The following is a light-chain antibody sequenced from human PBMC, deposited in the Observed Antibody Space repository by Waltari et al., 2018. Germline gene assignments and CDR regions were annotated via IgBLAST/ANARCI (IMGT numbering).Light chain of an antibody. J-gene: IGLJ1*01. Sequence: QSALTQPASVSGSPGQSITIPCSGPDRDVGAYDFVPWYQQHPGKAPHLIIYEVSNRPSGISNRFSASKSGNTASLTISGLQAEDEADYYCSSYTTSSAPGVFGTGTRVTVL. CDR3: SSYTTSSAPGV. CDR2: EVS. V-gene: IGLV2-14*01. CDR1: DRDVGAYDF.